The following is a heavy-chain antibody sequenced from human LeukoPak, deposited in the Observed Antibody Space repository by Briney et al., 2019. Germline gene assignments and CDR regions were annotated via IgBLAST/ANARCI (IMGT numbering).Heavy chain of an antibody. V-gene: IGHV4-34*01. CDR1: GFIFNNAW. Sequence: KAGGSLRLSCAASGFIFNNAWMSWVRQAPGKGLEWIGEINHSGSTNYNPSLKSRVTISVDSSKNQFSLKLSSVTAADTAVYYCARGSLRNYYGSGSYPSYDYYYMDVWGKGTTVTISS. CDR2: INHSGST. CDR3: ARGSLRNYYGSGSYPSYDYYYMDV. J-gene: IGHJ6*03. D-gene: IGHD3-10*01.